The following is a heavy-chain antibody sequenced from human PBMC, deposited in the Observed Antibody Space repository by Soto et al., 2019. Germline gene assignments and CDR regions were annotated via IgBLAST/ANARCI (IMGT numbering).Heavy chain of an antibody. CDR3: ARHSTNWNYN. CDR1: GYSFAGYW. Sequence: GESLKISCKGSGYSFAGYWITWVRQKPGKGLEWMGRIDPSDSQTYYSPSFQGHVTISADKSISTAYLQWNSLKASDTAMYYCARHSTNWNYNWGQGTLVTVSS. D-gene: IGHD1-7*01. CDR2: IDPSDSQT. V-gene: IGHV5-10-1*01. J-gene: IGHJ4*02.